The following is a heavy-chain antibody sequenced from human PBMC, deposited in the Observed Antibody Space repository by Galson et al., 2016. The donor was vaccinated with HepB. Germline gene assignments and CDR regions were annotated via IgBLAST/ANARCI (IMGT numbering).Heavy chain of an antibody. CDR2: IYSGGKT. J-gene: IGHJ6*02. Sequence: SLRLSCAASGFTFSSFGMHWVRQAPGKGLEWVSVIYSGGKTYFADSGKGRFTISRDNSKNTLYLQMNSLRAEDTAVYYCARVATVTTFYYYYGMDVWGQGTTVTVSS. D-gene: IGHD4-17*01. CDR3: ARVATVTTFYYYYGMDV. CDR1: GFTFSSFG. V-gene: IGHV3-NL1*01.